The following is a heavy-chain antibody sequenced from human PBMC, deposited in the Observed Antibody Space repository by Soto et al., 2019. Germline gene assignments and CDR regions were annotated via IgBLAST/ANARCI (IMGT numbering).Heavy chain of an antibody. J-gene: IGHJ4*02. CDR1: GYTFTHYY. CDR3: VREKGDANDYY. CDR2: FNPSGATT. D-gene: IGHD1-1*01. Sequence: ASVKVSCKASGYTFTHYYMHWVRQAPGEGLEWMGRFNPSGATTSYAQKFQGRVTMTRDTSTSTVYMELSSLRSDDTAVYYCVREKGDANDYYWGQGTLVTVSS. V-gene: IGHV1-46*03.